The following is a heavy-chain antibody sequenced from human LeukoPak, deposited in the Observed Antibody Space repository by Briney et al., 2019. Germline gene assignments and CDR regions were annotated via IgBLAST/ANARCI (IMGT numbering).Heavy chain of an antibody. CDR2: IYYSGST. J-gene: IGHJ4*02. V-gene: IGHV4-39*07. CDR1: GGSISSSSYY. D-gene: IGHD3-22*01. Sequence: PSETLSLTCTVSGGSISSSSYYWGWIRQPPGKGLEWIGSIYYSGSTYYNPSLKSRVTISVDTSKNQFSLKLSSVTAADTAVYYCARSGQSGYAHLPFDYWGQGTLVTVSS. CDR3: ARSGQSGYAHLPFDY.